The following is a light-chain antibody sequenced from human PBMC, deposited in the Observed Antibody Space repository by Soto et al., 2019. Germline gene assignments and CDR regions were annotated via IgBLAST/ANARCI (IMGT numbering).Light chain of an antibody. V-gene: IGKV3-20*01. CDR3: KQYGSSRT. CDR2: GAS. J-gene: IGKJ1*01. CDR1: QSVSSGY. Sequence: EIVLTQSPGTLSLSPGERATLSCRASQSVSSGYLAWYQQKPGQAPRLLIYGASSRATGIPARFSGSGSGTDFTLTISRLEPEDFAVYYCKQYGSSRTFGQGTKVEIK.